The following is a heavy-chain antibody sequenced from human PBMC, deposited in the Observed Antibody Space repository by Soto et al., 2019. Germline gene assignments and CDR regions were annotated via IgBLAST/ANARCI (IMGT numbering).Heavy chain of an antibody. CDR2: ITDNSGDA. D-gene: IGHD2-2*01. CDR1: GLTFGSRA. V-gene: IGHV3-23*01. Sequence: GGSLRLSCVASGLTFGSRAMSWVRQAPGEGLQWVATITDNSGDAKYADSVRGQFGISRDNSKKTLYLQMTILTAEDSAMYLFARASTEAYQESRIFDFGGRGTLVTVSS. CDR3: ARASTEAYQESRIFDF. J-gene: IGHJ4*02.